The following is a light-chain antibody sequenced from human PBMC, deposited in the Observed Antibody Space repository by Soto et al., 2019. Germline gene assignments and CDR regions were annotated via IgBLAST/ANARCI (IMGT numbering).Light chain of an antibody. Sequence: DIHTTQAPSSLCASLGDIVTITCRASHSISSWLAWYQQKPGKAPKLLIYDASSLESGVPSRFSGSGSGTEFTLTISSLQPDDFATYYCQQYNSYSWTFGQGTKVDIK. V-gene: IGKV1-5*01. CDR2: DAS. J-gene: IGKJ1*01. CDR3: QQYNSYSWT. CDR1: HSISSW.